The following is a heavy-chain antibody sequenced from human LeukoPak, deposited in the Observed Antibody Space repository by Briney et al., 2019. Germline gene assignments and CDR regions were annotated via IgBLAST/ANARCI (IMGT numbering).Heavy chain of an antibody. CDR1: GFTFSSYA. V-gene: IGHV3-23*01. D-gene: IGHD3-10*01. J-gene: IGHJ6*03. CDR2: ISGSGGST. CDR3: AKGLLWFGEVSDYYMDV. Sequence: GGSLRLSCAASGFTFSSYAMSWVRQAPGKGLEWVSAISGSGGSTYYADSVKGRFTISRDNSKNTLYLQMNSLRAEDTAVYYCAKGLLWFGEVSDYYMDVWGKGTTVTVSS.